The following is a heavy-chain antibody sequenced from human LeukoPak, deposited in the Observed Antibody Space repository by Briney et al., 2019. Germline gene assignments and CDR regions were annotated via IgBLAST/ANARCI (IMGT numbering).Heavy chain of an antibody. CDR3: ARSDGYGLVGI. CDR1: GGSFSGYY. D-gene: IGHD3-10*01. J-gene: IGHJ3*02. CDR2: IYSSGST. V-gene: IGHV4-39*07. Sequence: SETLSLTCGVSGGSFSGYYWGWIRQPPGKTLEWIGSIYSSGSTYYNPSLKSRVIIIIDTPKNHFSLTLGSVTAADTAVYYCARSDGYGLVGIWGQGTMVTVSS.